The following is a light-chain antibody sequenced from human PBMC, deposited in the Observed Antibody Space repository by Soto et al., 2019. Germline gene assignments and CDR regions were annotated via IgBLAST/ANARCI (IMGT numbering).Light chain of an antibody. V-gene: IGKV1-5*03. CDR1: QTVSSW. CDR2: KAS. J-gene: IGKJ1*01. CDR3: QHYNSYSEA. Sequence: IPMTQSPSTLSGFVGDRITITCRASQTVSSWLAGYHQKPGKAPKLLIYKASTLRSRAPSRFSGSGSGTESTLTISSLLPDDFATYYCQHYNSYSEAFGQGTKVDIK.